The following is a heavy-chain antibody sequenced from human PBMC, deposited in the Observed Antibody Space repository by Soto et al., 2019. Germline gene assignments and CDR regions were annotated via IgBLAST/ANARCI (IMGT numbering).Heavy chain of an antibody. Sequence: GASVKVSCKASGYTFTNSGISWVRQAPGQGLEWMGWISTDNGNTNYAQHLQGRVSMTTDTSTSTAYMELSSLRSEDTAVYYCASDAGSFDYWGQGTLVTVSS. J-gene: IGHJ4*02. D-gene: IGHD3-10*01. CDR3: ASDAGSFDY. V-gene: IGHV1-18*01. CDR2: ISTDNGNT. CDR1: GYTFTNSG.